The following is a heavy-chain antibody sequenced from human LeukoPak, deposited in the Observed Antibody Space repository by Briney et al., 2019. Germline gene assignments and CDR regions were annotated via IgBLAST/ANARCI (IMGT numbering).Heavy chain of an antibody. CDR3: ARAKDDSSGYYLYYFDY. Sequence: SETLSLTCTVSGGSISSYYWSWIRQPPGKGLEWIGYIYYSGSTYYNPSLKSRVTISVDTSKNQFSLKLSSVTAADTAVYYCARAKDDSSGYYLYYFDYWGQGTLVTVSS. CDR2: IYYSGST. D-gene: IGHD3-22*01. V-gene: IGHV4-59*08. J-gene: IGHJ4*02. CDR1: GGSISSYY.